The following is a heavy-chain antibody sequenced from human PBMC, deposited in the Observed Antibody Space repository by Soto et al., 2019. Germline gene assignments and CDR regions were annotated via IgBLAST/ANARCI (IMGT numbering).Heavy chain of an antibody. CDR1: GFTFSSYA. Sequence: GGSLSLSCAASGFTFSSYAMSWVRQAPGKGLEWVSAISGSGGSTYYADSVKGRFTISRDNSKNTLYLQMNSLRAEDTAVYYCAKGENYDYVWGSYDAFDIWGQGTLVTVSS. V-gene: IGHV3-23*01. D-gene: IGHD3-16*01. CDR3: AKGENYDYVWGSYDAFDI. J-gene: IGHJ3*02. CDR2: ISGSGGST.